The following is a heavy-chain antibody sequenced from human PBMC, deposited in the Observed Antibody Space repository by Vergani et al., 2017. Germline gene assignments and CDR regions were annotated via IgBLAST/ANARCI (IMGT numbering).Heavy chain of an antibody. CDR3: ARESRDSGYWYYYYYYMDV. D-gene: IGHD5-12*01. CDR2: TYYRSKWYN. CDR1: GDSVSSNSAA. V-gene: IGHV6-1*01. Sequence: QVQLQQSGPGLVKPSQTLSLTCAISGDSVSSNSAAWNWIRQSPSRGLEWLGRTYYRSKWYNDYAVSVKSRITINPDTSKNQFSLQLNSVTPEDTAVYYCARESRDSGYWYYYYYYMDVWGKGTTVTVSS. J-gene: IGHJ6*03.